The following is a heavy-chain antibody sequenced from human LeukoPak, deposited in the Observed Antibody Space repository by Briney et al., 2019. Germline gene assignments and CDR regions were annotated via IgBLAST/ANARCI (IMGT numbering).Heavy chain of an antibody. CDR3: VGVRYNYGLSAY. D-gene: IGHD5-18*01. V-gene: IGHV3-9*01. Sequence: GGSLRLSCAASGFIFDDYAMHWVRQAPGMGLEWVSGISWNSGITGYADSVKGRFTISRDNAGNSLYLQINNLRAEDTAIYYCVGVRYNYGLSAYWGQGILVIVSS. CDR2: ISWNSGIT. CDR1: GFIFDDYA. J-gene: IGHJ4*02.